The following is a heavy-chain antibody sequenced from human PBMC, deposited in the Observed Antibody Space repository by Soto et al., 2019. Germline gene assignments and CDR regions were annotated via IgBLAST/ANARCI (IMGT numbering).Heavy chain of an antibody. CDR2: LNHSGST. Sequence: TSETLSLTSGVYGWSFSGYYCSWSRQPPGKGLEWIGELNHSGSTNYNPSLKSRVTISVDTSKNQFSLKLSSVTAADTAVYYCARVRGAAGTAYYYYYYGMDVWGQGTTVTVSS. J-gene: IGHJ6*02. CDR3: ARVRGAAGTAYYYYYYGMDV. CDR1: GWSFSGYY. D-gene: IGHD6-13*01. V-gene: IGHV4-34*01.